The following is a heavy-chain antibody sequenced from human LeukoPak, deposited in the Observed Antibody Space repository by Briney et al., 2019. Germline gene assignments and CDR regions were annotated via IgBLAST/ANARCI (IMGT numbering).Heavy chain of an antibody. V-gene: IGHV3-21*01. CDR1: GFTFSSYS. J-gene: IGHJ6*03. D-gene: IGHD2-2*01. Sequence: PGGSLRLSCAASGFTFSSYSMDWVRQAPGKGLEWVSSISSSSSYIYYANSVKGRFTISRDNAKNSLYLQMNSLRAEDTAVYYCARLVVPAGYYMDVWGKGTTVTVSS. CDR3: ARLVVPAGYYMDV. CDR2: ISSSSSYI.